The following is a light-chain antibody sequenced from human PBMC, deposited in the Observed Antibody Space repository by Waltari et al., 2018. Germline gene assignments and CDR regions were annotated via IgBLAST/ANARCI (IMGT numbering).Light chain of an antibody. CDR3: QVWDKTSDHYV. Sequence: SYVLTQPPSLSVAPGQTATITCGGSNIGSKAVHWYQQKSGQAPVLVVYDDRDRPSGVPGRFSGSKSGNTATLTISGVEAGDEADYYCQVWDKTSDHYVFGTGTIVTVL. CDR1: NIGSKA. J-gene: IGLJ1*01. CDR2: DDR. V-gene: IGLV3-21*02.